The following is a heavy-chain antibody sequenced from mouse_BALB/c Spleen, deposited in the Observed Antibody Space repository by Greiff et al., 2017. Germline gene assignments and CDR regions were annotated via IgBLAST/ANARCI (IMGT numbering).Heavy chain of an antibody. CDR2: ISSGSSTI. CDR3: ARGYATWAMDY. V-gene: IGHV5-17*02. CDR1: GFTFSSFG. Sequence: EVQRVESGGGLVQPGGSRKLSCAASGFTFSSFGMHWVRQAPEKGLEWVAYISSGSSTIYYADTVKGRFTISRDNPKNTLFLQMTSLRSEDTAMYYCARGYATWAMDYWGQGDSVTVSS. D-gene: IGHD6-1*01. J-gene: IGHJ4*01.